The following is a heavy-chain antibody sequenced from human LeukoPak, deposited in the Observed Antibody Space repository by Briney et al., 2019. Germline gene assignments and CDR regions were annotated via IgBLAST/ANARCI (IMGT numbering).Heavy chain of an antibody. J-gene: IGHJ4*02. CDR1: GFTFSSYA. CDR2: ISGSGGST. Sequence: GGSLRLSCAASGFTFSSYAMSWVRQAPGKGLEWVPAISGSGGSTYYADSVKGRFTISRDNSKNTLYLQMNSLRAEDTAVYYCAKEGSSGSYYFDYWGKEPLVTVPS. CDR3: AKEGSSGSYYFDY. V-gene: IGHV3-23*01. D-gene: IGHD6-13*01.